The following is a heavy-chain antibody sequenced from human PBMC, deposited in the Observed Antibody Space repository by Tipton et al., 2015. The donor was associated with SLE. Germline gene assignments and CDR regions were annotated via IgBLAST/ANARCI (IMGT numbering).Heavy chain of an antibody. CDR1: GLSVTTRPW. CDR3: ATQGYYDSSFDY. V-gene: IGHV4-4*02. J-gene: IGHJ4*02. Sequence: SLRLSCSVAGLSVTTRPWWTWIRQPPGKGLEWIENIYYSANTFYNPSLKSRVTISVDTSKNQFSLKLSSVTAADTAVYYCATQGYYDSSFDYWGQGTLVTASS. CDR2: IYYSANT. D-gene: IGHD3-16*01.